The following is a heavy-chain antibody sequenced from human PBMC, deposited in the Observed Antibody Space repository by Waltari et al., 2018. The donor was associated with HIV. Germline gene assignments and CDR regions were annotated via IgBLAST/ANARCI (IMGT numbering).Heavy chain of an antibody. D-gene: IGHD3-22*01. V-gene: IGHV3-23*04. CDR2: ISCSCGST. Sequence: EVQLVESGGGLVQLGGSLRLSCAASGFTFTNYAMNWVRQAPGKGLEWVSAISCSCGSTYYADSVKGRFTISRDNSKNTLYLQINSLRAEDTALYYCAKDDSTGSSGYYPFHYWGQGTLITVSS. CDR1: GFTFTNYA. J-gene: IGHJ4*02. CDR3: AKDDSTGSSGYYPFHY.